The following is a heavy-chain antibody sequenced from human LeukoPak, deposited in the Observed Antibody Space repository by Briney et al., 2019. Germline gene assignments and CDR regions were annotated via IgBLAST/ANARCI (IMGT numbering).Heavy chain of an antibody. J-gene: IGHJ4*02. CDR3: AKDPPRPEAYCSGGSCYSVGFDY. CDR1: GFTFSSYA. Sequence: PGGSLRLSCAASGFTFSSYAMSWVRQAPGKGLEWVSAISGSGGSTYYADSVKGRFTISRDNSKNTLYLQMNGLRAEDTAVYYCAKDPPRPEAYCSGGSCYSVGFDYWGQGTLVTVSS. V-gene: IGHV3-23*01. D-gene: IGHD2-15*01. CDR2: ISGSGGST.